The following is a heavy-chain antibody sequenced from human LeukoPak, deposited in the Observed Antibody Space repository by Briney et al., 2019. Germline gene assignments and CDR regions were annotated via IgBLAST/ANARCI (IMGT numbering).Heavy chain of an antibody. D-gene: IGHD5-18*01. J-gene: IGHJ5*02. CDR2: ISSSSSYI. Sequence: GGSLRLSCAASGFTFSSYSMNWVRQAPGKGLEWVSSISSSSSYIYYADSVKGRFTISRDNAKNSLYLQMNSLRAEDTAVYYCARNTAMVTGNNWFDPWGQGTLVTVSS. CDR1: GFTFSSYS. CDR3: ARNTAMVTGNNWFDP. V-gene: IGHV3-21*01.